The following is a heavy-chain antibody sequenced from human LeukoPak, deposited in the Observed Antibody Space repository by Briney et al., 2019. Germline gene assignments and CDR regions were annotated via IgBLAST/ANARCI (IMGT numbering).Heavy chain of an antibody. J-gene: IGHJ5*02. V-gene: IGHV4-39*01. D-gene: IGHD1-26*01. Sequence: SETLSLTGTVSGGSISISNYYWGWIRQPPGKELEWIGGIYYNGSTYYNPSLKSRVTISVDTSKNQFSLKLSSVTAADTAVYYCSRRPKSGSFYHWGQGTLVTVSS. CDR1: GGSISISNYY. CDR2: IYYNGST. CDR3: SRRPKSGSFYH.